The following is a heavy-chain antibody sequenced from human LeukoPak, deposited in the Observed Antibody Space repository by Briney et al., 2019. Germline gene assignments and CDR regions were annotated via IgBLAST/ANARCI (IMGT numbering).Heavy chain of an antibody. CDR1: GFTFSNYG. Sequence: GGSLRLSCAATGFTFSNYGMHWVRQAPGKGLEWVAVISYDGSNKYYADSVKGRFTFSRDNSKNTLYLQMSSLRAEDTAVYYCAKEKGIYCSSIDCSPGMDVWGQGTTVTVSS. D-gene: IGHD2-2*01. CDR3: AKEKGIYCSSIDCSPGMDV. CDR2: ISYDGSNK. J-gene: IGHJ6*02. V-gene: IGHV3-30*18.